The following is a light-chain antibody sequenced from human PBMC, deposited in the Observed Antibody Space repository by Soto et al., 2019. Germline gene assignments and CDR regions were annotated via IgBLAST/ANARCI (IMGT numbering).Light chain of an antibody. CDR1: QSVTNNY. V-gene: IGKV3-20*01. CDR2: GTS. CDR3: QQHGSSPPT. J-gene: IGKJ1*01. Sequence: EIVLTQSPGTLSLSPGERATLSCRASQSVTNNYLAWYQRKPGQPPRLLIYGTSYRSTDIPRRFSGSGSRTDFTITITILRPEDSAVYYCQQHGSSPPTFGQGTKVEIK.